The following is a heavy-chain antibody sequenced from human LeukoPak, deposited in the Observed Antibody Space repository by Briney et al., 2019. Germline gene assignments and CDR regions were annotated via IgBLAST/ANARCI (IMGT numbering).Heavy chain of an antibody. CDR2: ISYDGSNK. CDR1: GFTFSSYA. J-gene: IGHJ4*02. D-gene: IGHD2/OR15-2a*01. V-gene: IGHV3-30-3*01. Sequence: GRSLRLSCAASGFTFSSYAMHWVRQVPGKGLEWVAVISYDGSNKYYADSVKGRFTISRDNSKNTLYLQMNSLRAEDTAVYYCAREGPRGNSQFDYWGQGTLVTVSS. CDR3: AREGPRGNSQFDY.